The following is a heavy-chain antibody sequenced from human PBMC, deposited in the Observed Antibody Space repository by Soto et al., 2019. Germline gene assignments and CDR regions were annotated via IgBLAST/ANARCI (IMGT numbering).Heavy chain of an antibody. J-gene: IGHJ4*02. V-gene: IGHV3-48*01. D-gene: IGHD5-12*01. CDR3: ARGYGRTIDY. CDR1: GFTFSSYS. CDR2: ISSSSSTI. Sequence: GGSLRLSCAASGFTFSSYSMNWVRQAPGKGLEWVSYISSSSSTIYYADSVKGRFTISRDNAKNSLYLQMNSLRAEDTAVYYCARGYGRTIDYWGQGTLVTVSS.